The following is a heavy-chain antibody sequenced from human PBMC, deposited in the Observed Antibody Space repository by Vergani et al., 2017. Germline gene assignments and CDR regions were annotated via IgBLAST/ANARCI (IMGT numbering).Heavy chain of an antibody. CDR3: ARGETRTDWFDP. V-gene: IGHV4-39*01. CDR2: FNYVGRT. D-gene: IGHD3/OR15-3a*01. J-gene: IGHJ5*02. CDR1: GGSINPSSSF. Sequence: QLQLQESGPGLVKPSETLSLICTVSGGSINPSSSFWGWIRQSPGKGLDGIGCFNYVGRTYSIPSLQSRATVFVETSKYQVPLNRTSVTAADTAVYSCARGETRTDWFDPWGQGTLVTVSS.